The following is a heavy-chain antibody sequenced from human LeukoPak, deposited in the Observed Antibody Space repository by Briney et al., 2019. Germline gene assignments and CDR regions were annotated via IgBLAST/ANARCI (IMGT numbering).Heavy chain of an antibody. Sequence: GGSLRLSCAASGFTFSSYSMNWVRQAPGKGLEWVSYISSSSSTIYYADSVKGRFTISRDNAKNSLYLQMNSLRAEDTAVYYCARRIIARGLGQENWFDPWGQGILVTVSS. CDR2: ISSSSSTI. J-gene: IGHJ5*02. D-gene: IGHD3-16*01. CDR1: GFTFSSYS. CDR3: ARRIIARGLGQENWFDP. V-gene: IGHV3-48*04.